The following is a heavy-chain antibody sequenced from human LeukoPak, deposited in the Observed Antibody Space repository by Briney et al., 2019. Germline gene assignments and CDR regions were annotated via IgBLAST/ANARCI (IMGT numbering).Heavy chain of an antibody. J-gene: IGHJ4*02. CDR3: ARDDFGGHDY. D-gene: IGHD3-3*01. V-gene: IGHV3-30*19. CDR2: ISYDGSNK. CDR1: GFTFSSYG. Sequence: GGSLRLSCAASGFTFSSYGMHWVRQAPGKELEWVAVISYDGSNKYYADSVKGRFTISRDNSKNTLYLQMNSLRAEDTAVYYCARDDFGGHDYWGQGTLVTVSS.